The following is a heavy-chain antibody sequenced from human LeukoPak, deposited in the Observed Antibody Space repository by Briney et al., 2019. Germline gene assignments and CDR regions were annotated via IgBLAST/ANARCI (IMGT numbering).Heavy chain of an antibody. J-gene: IGHJ4*02. CDR2: ISGSGGST. Sequence: PGGSLRLSCAASGFTFSSYSMNWVRQAPGKGLEWVSAISGSGGSTYYADSVKGRFTISRDNSKNTLYLQMNSLRAEDTAVYYCAKDIVVVVAAPHCFDYWGQGTLVTVSS. V-gene: IGHV3-23*01. D-gene: IGHD2-15*01. CDR1: GFTFSSYS. CDR3: AKDIVVVVAAPHCFDY.